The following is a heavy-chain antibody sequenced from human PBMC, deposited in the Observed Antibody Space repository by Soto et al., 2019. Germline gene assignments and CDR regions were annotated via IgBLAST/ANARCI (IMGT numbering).Heavy chain of an antibody. V-gene: IGHV3-7*01. CDR3: SRSLDS. Sequence: GGSLTLSCAASGFTFSNFWMDWVRQAPGKGLEWVANINPDGSEKHYVDSVKGRFTISRDNAKNSLYLQMSSLTAEDSALYYCSRSLDSWGQGTRVTVSS. J-gene: IGHJ4*02. CDR2: INPDGSEK. CDR1: GFTFSNFW.